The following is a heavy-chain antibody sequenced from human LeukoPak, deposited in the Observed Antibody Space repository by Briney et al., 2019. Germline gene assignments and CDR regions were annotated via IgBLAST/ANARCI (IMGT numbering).Heavy chain of an antibody. CDR3: ASRSGPGGGY. Sequence: SETLSLTCAVYGGSLSGYYWSWIRQPPGKGLEWIGEVNHSGSTNYNPSLKSRVTISVDTSKNQFSLKLSSVTAADTAVYYCASRSGPGGGYWGQGTLVTVSS. CDR1: GGSLSGYY. V-gene: IGHV4-34*01. CDR2: VNHSGST. J-gene: IGHJ4*02. D-gene: IGHD2-15*01.